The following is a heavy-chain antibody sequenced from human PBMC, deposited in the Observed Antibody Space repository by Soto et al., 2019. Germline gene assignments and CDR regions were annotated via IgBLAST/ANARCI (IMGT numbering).Heavy chain of an antibody. CDR3: ARDRVLLWFGEPIH. D-gene: IGHD3-10*01. CDR2: ISYDGSNK. Sequence: GGSLRLSCAASGFTFSSYAMHWVRQAPGEGLEWGAVISYDGSNKYYADSVKGRFTISRDNYKNTLYLQMNSLRAEDTAVYYCARDRVLLWFGEPIHWGQGTMVTVSS. V-gene: IGHV3-30-3*01. CDR1: GFTFSSYA. J-gene: IGHJ4*02.